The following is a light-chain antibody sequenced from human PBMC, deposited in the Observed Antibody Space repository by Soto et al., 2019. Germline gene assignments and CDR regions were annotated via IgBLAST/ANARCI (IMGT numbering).Light chain of an antibody. CDR3: AAWDDSLNGVV. Sequence: SVLTQPPSASGTPGQRVTISCSGSSSNIGSNTVNWYQQLPGTAPKLLIYNNNQRPSGVPDRFSGSKSGTSASLAISGLQSEDETDYYCAAWDDSLNGVVFGGGTKLTVL. J-gene: IGLJ3*02. CDR2: NNN. CDR1: SSNIGSNT. V-gene: IGLV1-44*01.